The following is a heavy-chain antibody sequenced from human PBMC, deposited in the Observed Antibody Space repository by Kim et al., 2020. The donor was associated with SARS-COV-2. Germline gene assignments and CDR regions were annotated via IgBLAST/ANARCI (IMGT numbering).Heavy chain of an antibody. J-gene: IGHJ6*02. V-gene: IGHV3-33*06. D-gene: IGHD6-19*01. CDR2: IWYDGSNK. CDR1: GFTFSSYG. Sequence: GGSLRLSCAASGFTFSSYGMHWVRQAPGKGLEWVAVIWYDGSNKYYADSVKGRFTISRDNSKNTLYLQMNSLRAEDTAVYYCAKERIAVAGTVGYYYYGMDVWGQGTTVTVSS. CDR3: AKERIAVAGTVGYYYYGMDV.